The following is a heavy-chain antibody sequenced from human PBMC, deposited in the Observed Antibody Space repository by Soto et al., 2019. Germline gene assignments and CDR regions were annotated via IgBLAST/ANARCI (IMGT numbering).Heavy chain of an antibody. V-gene: IGHV3-30*04. CDR3: AGESGTTLQRGWFDP. CDR1: RFTFSGYT. CDR2: ISHDGTRN. D-gene: IGHD4-4*01. J-gene: IGHJ5*02. Sequence: QVHLVESGGGVVQPGRSLRLSCVASRFTFSGYTMHWVRQAPGKGLEWVAVISHDGTRNSYTDSVKGRFTISRDNSKNKVYMQMNGLRSEDTAVYYCAGESGTTLQRGWFDPWGQGTLVIVSS.